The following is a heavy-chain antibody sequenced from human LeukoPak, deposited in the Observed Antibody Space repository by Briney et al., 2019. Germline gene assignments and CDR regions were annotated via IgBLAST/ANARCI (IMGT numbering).Heavy chain of an antibody. V-gene: IGHV4-30-4*01. CDR1: GGSISSGDYY. CDR2: IYYSGST. D-gene: IGHD3-22*01. Sequence: SQTLSLTCTVSGGSISSGDYYWSWVRQPPGKGLEWIGYIYYSGSTYYNPSLKSRVTISVDTSKNQFSLKLSSVTAADTAVYYCARRGYDSSGNYLDYWGQGTLVTVSS. J-gene: IGHJ4*02. CDR3: ARRGYDSSGNYLDY.